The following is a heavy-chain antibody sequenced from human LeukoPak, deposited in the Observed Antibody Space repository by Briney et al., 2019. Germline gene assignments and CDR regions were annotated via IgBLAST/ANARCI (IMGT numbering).Heavy chain of an antibody. Sequence: PSETLSLTCTVSGRSISSSSYCWGWIRQPAGKGLEWIGSIYYSGSTHYNPSLKSRVTISVDTSKNQFSLKLSSVTAADTAVYYCARGFGDNNYWGQGTLVTVSS. CDR3: ARGFGDNNY. CDR1: GRSISSSSYC. D-gene: IGHD3-10*01. CDR2: IYYSGST. V-gene: IGHV4-39*07. J-gene: IGHJ4*02.